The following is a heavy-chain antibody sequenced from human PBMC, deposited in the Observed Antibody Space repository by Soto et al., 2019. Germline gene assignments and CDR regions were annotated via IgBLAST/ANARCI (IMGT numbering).Heavy chain of an antibody. CDR1: GYTFTSYA. D-gene: IGHD3-16*02. J-gene: IGHJ3*02. Sequence: ASVKVSCKASGYTFTSYAMHWVRQAPGQRLEWMGWINAGNGNTKYSQKFKGRVTITRDTSASTAYMEKSSLRSEDTAVYYCASQHFYNYDYVWGSYRPQDAFDIWGQGTMVTVSS. CDR2: INAGNGNT. V-gene: IGHV1-3*01. CDR3: ASQHFYNYDYVWGSYRPQDAFDI.